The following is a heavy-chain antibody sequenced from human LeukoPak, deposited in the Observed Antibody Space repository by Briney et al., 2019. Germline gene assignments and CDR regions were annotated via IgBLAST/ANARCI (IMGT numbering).Heavy chain of an antibody. CDR3: ARGPTIFGVADDAVDI. J-gene: IGHJ3*02. CDR1: GGSISSYY. V-gene: IGHV4-59*01. Sequence: PSETLSLTCTVSGGSISSYYWSWIRQPPGKGLEWIGYIYYSGSTNYNPSLKSRVTISVDTSKNQFSLKLSSVTAADTAVYYCARGPTIFGVADDAVDIWGQGTMVTVSS. CDR2: IYYSGST. D-gene: IGHD3-3*01.